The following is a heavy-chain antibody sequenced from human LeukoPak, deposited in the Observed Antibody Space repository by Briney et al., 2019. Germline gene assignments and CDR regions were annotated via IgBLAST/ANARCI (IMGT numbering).Heavy chain of an antibody. CDR1: GYTFTSYG. Sequence: ASVKVSCKASGYTFTSYGISWVRQAPGQGLEWMGWISAYNGNTNYAQKLQGRVTVTTDTSTSTAYMELRSLRSDDTAVYYCARDLFIDFHRSYDYWGQGTLVTVSS. D-gene: IGHD1-26*01. CDR3: ARDLFIDFHRSYDY. V-gene: IGHV1-18*01. CDR2: ISAYNGNT. J-gene: IGHJ4*02.